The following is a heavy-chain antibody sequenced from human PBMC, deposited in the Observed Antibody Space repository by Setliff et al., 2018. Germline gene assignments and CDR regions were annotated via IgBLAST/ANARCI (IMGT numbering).Heavy chain of an antibody. CDR1: GSPFNTYD. Sequence: ASVKVSCKASGSPFNTYDINWMRQAPGQGLEWVGWIDPKSGRTKYAVKFQGRVTMTRDTSSSTIYMEVNSLTSDDTAVYFCAKQGDLAFDYWGQGTQVTAPQ. D-gene: IGHD3-16*01. V-gene: IGHV1-2*02. J-gene: IGHJ4*02. CDR3: AKQGDLAFDY. CDR2: IDPKSGRT.